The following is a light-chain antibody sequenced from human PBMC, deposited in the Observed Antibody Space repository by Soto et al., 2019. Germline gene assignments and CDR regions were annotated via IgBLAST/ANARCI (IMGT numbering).Light chain of an antibody. V-gene: IGKV1-5*01. Sequence: DIQMTQSPSTLSASVGDRVTITCRAGQSVSGWLAWYQQKPGKAPKLLIYDASNLESGVPSRFGGSGSGTEFTLTISSLQADDFATYYCQQYHTDWTFGQGTKVDIK. CDR2: DAS. CDR3: QQYHTDWT. J-gene: IGKJ1*01. CDR1: QSVSGW.